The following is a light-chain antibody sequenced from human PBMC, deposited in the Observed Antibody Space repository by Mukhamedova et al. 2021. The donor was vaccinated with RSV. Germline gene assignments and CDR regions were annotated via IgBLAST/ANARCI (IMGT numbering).Light chain of an antibody. Sequence: RASQSISSFLNWFQHKPGKAPKSLIYGASRLQSGVPSKFSGSGSGTDFTLTISSLQPEDFATYYCQQYNSHPWTFGQGTKVEIK. CDR1: QSISSF. CDR2: GAS. CDR3: QQYNSHPWT. V-gene: IGKV1-16*02. J-gene: IGKJ1*01.